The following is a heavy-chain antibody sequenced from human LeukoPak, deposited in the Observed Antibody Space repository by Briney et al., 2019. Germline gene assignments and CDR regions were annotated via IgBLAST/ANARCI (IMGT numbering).Heavy chain of an antibody. J-gene: IGHJ4*02. CDR3: ARSGGLGYCSGGSCSLDY. CDR2: ISGSGGST. Sequence: GGSLRLSCAASGFTFSSYAMSWVRQAPGKGLEWVSAISGSGGSTYCADSVKGRFTISRDNAKNSLYLQMNSLRAEDTAVYYCARSGGLGYCSGGSCSLDYWGQGTLVTVAS. V-gene: IGHV3-23*01. CDR1: GFTFSSYA. D-gene: IGHD2-15*01.